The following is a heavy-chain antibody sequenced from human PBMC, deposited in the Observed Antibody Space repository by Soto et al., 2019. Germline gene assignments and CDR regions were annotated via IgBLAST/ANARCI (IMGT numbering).Heavy chain of an antibody. J-gene: IGHJ4*02. V-gene: IGHV3-33*01. CDR3: ARESGVRGSYRYHFDY. Sequence: GGSLRLSCAASGFTFSSYGMHWVRQAPGKGLEWVAVIWYDGSNKYYADSVKGRFTISRDNSKNTLYLQMNSLRAEDTAVYYCARESGVRGSYRYHFDYWGQGTLVTVSS. CDR1: GFTFSSYG. D-gene: IGHD3-16*02. CDR2: IWYDGSNK.